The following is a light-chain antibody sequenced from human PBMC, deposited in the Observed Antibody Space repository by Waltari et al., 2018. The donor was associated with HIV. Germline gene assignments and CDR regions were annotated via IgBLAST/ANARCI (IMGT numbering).Light chain of an antibody. CDR1: SSNIGAGYD. J-gene: IGLJ1*01. CDR3: QSYDSGLSAYV. CDR2: GNT. V-gene: IGLV1-40*01. Sequence: QSVLTQPPSVSAAPGQRVTISRTGSSSNIGAGYDVHWFQQLPGTAPKLLIYGNTNRPSGVPDRFSGSKSGTSASLAITGLQAEDEADYYCQSYDSGLSAYVFGTGTKVTVL.